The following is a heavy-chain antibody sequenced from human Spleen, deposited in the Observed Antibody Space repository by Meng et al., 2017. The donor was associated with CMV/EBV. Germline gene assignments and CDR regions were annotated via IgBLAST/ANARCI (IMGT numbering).Heavy chain of an antibody. CDR3: ARDIAAAGTVRRHYYHYGMDV. J-gene: IGHJ6*02. Sequence: ASVKVSCKASGYTFTSYYMHWVRQAPGQGLEWMGIINPSGGSTSYAQKFQGRVTMTRDTSTSTVYMELSSLRSEDTAVYYCARDIAAAGTVRRHYYHYGMDVWGQGTTVTVSS. CDR2: INPSGGST. V-gene: IGHV1-46*01. CDR1: GYTFTSYY. D-gene: IGHD6-13*01.